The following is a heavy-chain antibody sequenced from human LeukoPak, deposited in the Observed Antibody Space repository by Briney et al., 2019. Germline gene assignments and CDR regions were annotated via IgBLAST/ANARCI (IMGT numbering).Heavy chain of an antibody. CDR1: GFTFRAHG. V-gene: IGHV3-23*01. CDR2: ISPSGDIT. Sequence: PGGSLRLSCAASGFTFRAHGMNWVRQAPGKGLEWVAGISPSGDITYYSYSVMGWFTISRDNPTSTVYLQMNSLRVEDTAEYYYVKDRDWGAFDVWGQVTMVTVSS. J-gene: IGHJ3*01. D-gene: IGHD7-27*01. CDR3: VKDRDWGAFDV.